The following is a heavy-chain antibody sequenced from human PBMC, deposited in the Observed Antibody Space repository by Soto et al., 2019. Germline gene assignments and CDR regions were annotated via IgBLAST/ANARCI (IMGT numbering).Heavy chain of an antibody. Sequence: PVGSLRLSCAASGFTFSNYAMSWVRQAPGKGLEWVSGISGSGGSTYYADSVKGRFTISRDNSKNTLYLQMNSLRAEDTAVYYCAKDTALIAMGSFDYWGQGTQVPVSS. CDR1: GFTFSNYA. V-gene: IGHV3-23*01. J-gene: IGHJ4*02. D-gene: IGHD6-19*01. CDR2: ISGSGGST. CDR3: AKDTALIAMGSFDY.